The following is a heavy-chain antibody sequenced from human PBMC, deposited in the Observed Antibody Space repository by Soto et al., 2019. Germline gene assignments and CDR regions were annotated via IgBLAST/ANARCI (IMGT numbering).Heavy chain of an antibody. Sequence: QVQLVQSGAEVKKPGASVKVSCKASGYTFTSYDISWVRQATGQGLEWMGWMNPNNGNTDYAPKFQGRVTMTMNTSIGTAYRELSSLRSEDTAVDYCARSPRNYYALGSYSYFRHWGQGTLVTVAS. CDR3: ARSPRNYYALGSYSYFRH. D-gene: IGHD3-10*01. V-gene: IGHV1-8*01. CDR1: GYTFTSYD. CDR2: MNPNNGNT. J-gene: IGHJ1*01.